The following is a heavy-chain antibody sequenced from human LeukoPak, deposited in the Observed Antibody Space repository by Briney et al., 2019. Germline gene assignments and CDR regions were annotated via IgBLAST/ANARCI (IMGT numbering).Heavy chain of an antibody. Sequence: PGGSLRLSCAASGFTFSGHTMNWVRQAPGKGLEWISGISRGSSTIYYADSVKGRFTISRDNARNSLYLQMNSLRVEDTAVYYCARDSYSSSWSDYWGQGTLVTVSS. J-gene: IGHJ4*02. CDR1: GFTFSGHT. CDR3: ARDSYSSSWSDY. CDR2: ISRGSSTI. V-gene: IGHV3-48*01. D-gene: IGHD6-13*01.